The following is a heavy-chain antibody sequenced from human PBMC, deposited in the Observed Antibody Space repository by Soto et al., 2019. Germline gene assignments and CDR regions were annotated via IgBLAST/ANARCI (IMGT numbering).Heavy chain of an antibody. CDR1: GGSFSGYY. CDR2: VNPTGST. D-gene: IGHD6-19*01. Sequence: QVQVQQWGAGRLKSSETLSLTCAVYGGSFSGYYWSWIRQPPGKGLEWIGEVNPTGSTNYNPSLKSRVTISVDTSKNHLSLILNSVTAADTALYYCARSREQWLVDAFDIWGQGTMVTVSS. CDR3: ARSREQWLVDAFDI. V-gene: IGHV4-34*01. J-gene: IGHJ3*02.